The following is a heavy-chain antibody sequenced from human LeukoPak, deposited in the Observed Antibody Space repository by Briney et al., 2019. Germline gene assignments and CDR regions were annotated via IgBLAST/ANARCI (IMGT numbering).Heavy chain of an antibody. CDR1: GFTFSSYW. CDR2: IKQDGSEK. J-gene: IGHJ6*03. V-gene: IGHV3-7*01. D-gene: IGHD3-3*01. CDR3: AKTLKDRYYDFWSGYYHYYYYMDV. Sequence: GGSLRLSCAASGFTFSSYWMSWVRQAPGKGLEWVANIKQDGSEKYYVDSVKGRFTISRDNAKNSLYLQMNSLGAEDTAVYYCAKTLKDRYYDFWSGYYHYYYYMDVWGKGTTDTVSS.